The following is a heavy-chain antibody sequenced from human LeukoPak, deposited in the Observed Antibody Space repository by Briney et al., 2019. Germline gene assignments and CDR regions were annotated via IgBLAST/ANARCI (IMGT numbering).Heavy chain of an antibody. CDR2: IYHSGST. D-gene: IGHD6-19*01. J-gene: IGHJ4*02. CDR1: GGSISSGGYS. Sequence: SQTLSLTCAVSGGSISSGGYSWSWIRQPPGKGLEWIGYIYHSGSTNYNPSLKSRVTISVDTSKNQFSLKVNSVTAANTATYYCAREVAAGSYRGFDYWGQGTLVTVSS. CDR3: AREVAAGSYRGFDY. V-gene: IGHV4-30-2*01.